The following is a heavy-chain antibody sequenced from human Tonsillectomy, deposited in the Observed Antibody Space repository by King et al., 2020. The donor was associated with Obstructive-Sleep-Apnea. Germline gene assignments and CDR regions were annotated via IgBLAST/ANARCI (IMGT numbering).Heavy chain of an antibody. D-gene: IGHD6-19*01. V-gene: IGHV4-59*01. J-gene: IGHJ6*02. CDR1: GGGSIENYS. CDR2: FYHSGPS. Sequence: QLQESGPGLVKPSETLSLTCSVSGGGSIENYSWSWIRQPPRGGLEWIGYFYHSGPSHHNPSLKSRVSISIETSNKRISLKMTSVTDADTAVYYCARGGGYSTGWYESMDVWGQGTAVTVSS. CDR3: ARGGGYSTGWYESMDV.